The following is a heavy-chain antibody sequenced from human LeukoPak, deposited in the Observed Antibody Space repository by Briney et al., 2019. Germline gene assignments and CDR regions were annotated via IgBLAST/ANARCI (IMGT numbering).Heavy chain of an antibody. V-gene: IGHV4-59*08. CDR1: GGSISSYY. Sequence: SETLSLTCTVSGGSISSYYWSWIRQPPGKGLEWIGYIYYSGSTNYNPSLKSRVTISVDTSKNQFSLKLSSVTAADTAVYYCARLPTYWGQGTLVTVSS. CDR3: ARLPTY. J-gene: IGHJ4*02. CDR2: IYYSGST.